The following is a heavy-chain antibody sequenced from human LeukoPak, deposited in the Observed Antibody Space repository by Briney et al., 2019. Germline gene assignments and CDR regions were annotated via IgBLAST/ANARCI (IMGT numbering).Heavy chain of an antibody. CDR3: ARPLAYCGGDCYSDAFDI. V-gene: IGHV4-34*01. J-gene: IGHJ3*02. D-gene: IGHD2-21*02. Sequence: NPSETLSLTCAVYGGSFSGYYWSWIRQPPGKGLEWIGEINHSGSTNYNPSLKSRVTISVDTSKNQFSLKLSSVTAADTAVYYCARPLAYCGGDCYSDAFDIWGQRTMVTVSS. CDR2: INHSGST. CDR1: GGSFSGYY.